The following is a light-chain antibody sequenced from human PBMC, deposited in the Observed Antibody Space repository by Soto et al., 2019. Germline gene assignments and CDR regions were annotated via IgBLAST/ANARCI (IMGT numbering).Light chain of an antibody. J-gene: IGKJ3*01. CDR2: AAS. CDR1: QSISSY. Sequence: DIQMTQSPSSLSASVRDRVTITRRASQSISSYLNWYQQKPGKAPKLLIYAASSLQSGVPSRFSGSGSGTDFTFTISSLQPEDFATYYCQQSYSTPFTFGPGTKVDIK. V-gene: IGKV1-39*01. CDR3: QQSYSTPFT.